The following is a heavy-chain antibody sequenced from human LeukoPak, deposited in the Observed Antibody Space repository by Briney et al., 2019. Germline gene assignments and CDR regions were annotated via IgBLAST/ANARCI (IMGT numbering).Heavy chain of an antibody. CDR1: GGSISNYY. Sequence: PSETLPLTCTVSGGSISNYYWSWIRQPPGKGLEWIGYIYYSGSANYNPSLKSRVTISVDTSKNQFSLKLSSVTAADTAVYYCATRITMVRGVPGFDYWGQGTLVTVSS. CDR2: IYYSGSA. V-gene: IGHV4-59*08. J-gene: IGHJ4*02. D-gene: IGHD3-10*01. CDR3: ATRITMVRGVPGFDY.